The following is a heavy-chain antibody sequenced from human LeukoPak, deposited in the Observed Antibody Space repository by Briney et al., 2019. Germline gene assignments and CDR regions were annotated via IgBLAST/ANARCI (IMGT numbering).Heavy chain of an antibody. CDR3: ARDGTYYYDSSGYYYPNH. Sequence: GRSLRLSCAASGFTLSSYGMHWVRQAPGKGLEWVAVIWYDGSNKYYADSVKGRFTISRDNSKNTLYLQMNSLRAEDTAVYYCARDGTYYYDSSGYYYPNHWGQGTLVTVSS. V-gene: IGHV3-33*01. J-gene: IGHJ4*02. D-gene: IGHD3-22*01. CDR1: GFTLSSYG. CDR2: IWYDGSNK.